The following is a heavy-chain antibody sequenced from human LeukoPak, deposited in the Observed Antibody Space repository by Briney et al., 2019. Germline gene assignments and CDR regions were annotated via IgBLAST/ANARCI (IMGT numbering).Heavy chain of an antibody. D-gene: IGHD2-15*01. V-gene: IGHV3-48*04. CDR1: GFTFSSFR. CDR3: ARARGYAESGGYPVFDH. Sequence: GGSLRLSCEVSGFTFSSFRMNWVRQAPGKGLEWISYISNDLVTMHHADSVKGRFTISRDNSKNSLYLEMNNLRVEDTAVYYCARARGYAESGGYPVFDHWGQEVLVTVS. J-gene: IGHJ4*02. CDR2: ISNDLVTM.